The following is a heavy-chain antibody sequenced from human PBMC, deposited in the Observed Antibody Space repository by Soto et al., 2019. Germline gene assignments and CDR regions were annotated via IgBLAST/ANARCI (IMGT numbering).Heavy chain of an antibody. J-gene: IGHJ3*01. V-gene: IGHV3-74*01. D-gene: IGHD2-21*02. CDR1: GFTFSHYW. Sequence: EVQLVESGGGLVQPGGSLRLSCAASGFTFSHYWMHWVRQTPGKGLVWISRINSDGSTTSSADSVRGRFSMSRDNAKISLYLQMNSLRADDTAVYFCARDIGGVTASDAFEVWGHGTMVTVSS. CDR2: INSDGSTT. CDR3: ARDIGGVTASDAFEV.